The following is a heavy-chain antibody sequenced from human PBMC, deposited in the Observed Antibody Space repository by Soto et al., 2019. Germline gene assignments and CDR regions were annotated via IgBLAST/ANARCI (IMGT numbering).Heavy chain of an antibody. CDR2: INAGNGNT. CDR1: GYTFTSYG. Sequence: ASVKVSCKASGYTFTSYGVHWVRQAPGQRLEWMGWINAGNGNTRYSQKFQGRVTINRDTSASTAYMELSRLRSEDTAVYYCARDGAVAGNISFDYWGQGTLVTVSS. CDR3: ARDGAVAGNISFDY. V-gene: IGHV1-3*01. D-gene: IGHD6-19*01. J-gene: IGHJ4*02.